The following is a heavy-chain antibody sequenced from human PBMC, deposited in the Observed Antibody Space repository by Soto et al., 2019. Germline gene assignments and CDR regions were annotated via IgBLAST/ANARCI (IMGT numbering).Heavy chain of an antibody. J-gene: IGHJ6*03. CDR3: AKDSHAGSSRWYVNYYYYYMDV. CDR2: ISWNSGSI. CDR1: GFTFDDYA. Sequence: EVQLVESGGGLVQPGRSLRLSCAASGFTFDDYAMHWVRQAPGKGLEWVSGISWNSGSIGYADSVKGRFTISRDNAKNSLHLQMGRLSDEDTALYYRAKDSHAGSSRWYVNYYYYYMDVWGKGTTVTVSS. D-gene: IGHD6-13*01. V-gene: IGHV3-9*01.